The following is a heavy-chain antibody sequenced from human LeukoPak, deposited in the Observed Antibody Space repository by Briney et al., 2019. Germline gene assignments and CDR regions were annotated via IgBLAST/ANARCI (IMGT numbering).Heavy chain of an antibody. D-gene: IGHD3-22*01. CDR1: GFTVSSNY. CDR3: ASSVITTTPVYFDY. V-gene: IGHV3-53*01. Sequence: GGSLRLSCAASGFTVSSNYMSWVRQAPGKGPEWVSVIYNDGSTYYADSVKGRFTISRDNSKNTLYLQMNSLRGEDTAVYYCASSVITTTPVYFDYWGQGTLVTVSS. CDR2: IYNDGST. J-gene: IGHJ4*02.